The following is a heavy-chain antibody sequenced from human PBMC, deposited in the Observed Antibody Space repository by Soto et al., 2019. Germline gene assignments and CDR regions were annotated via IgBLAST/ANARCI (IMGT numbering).Heavy chain of an antibody. CDR1: GFTFSSYS. CDR2: ISSSSSYI. CDR3: ARDGGAPLVATIPWVDY. J-gene: IGHJ4*02. Sequence: EVQLVESGGGLVKPGGSLRLSCAASGFTFSSYSMNWVRQAPGKGLEWVSSISSSSSYIYYADSVKGRFTISRDNAKNSLYLQMNSLRAEDTAVYYCARDGGAPLVATIPWVDYWGQGTLVTVSS. V-gene: IGHV3-21*01. D-gene: IGHD5-12*01.